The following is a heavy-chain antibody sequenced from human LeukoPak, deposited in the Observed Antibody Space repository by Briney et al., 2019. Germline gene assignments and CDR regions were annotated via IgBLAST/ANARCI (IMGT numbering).Heavy chain of an antibody. CDR2: ISYSGST. CDR1: GGSISNYY. CDR3: ARDIGYYDSSGYLH. J-gene: IGHJ4*02. D-gene: IGHD3-22*01. Sequence: KPSETLSLTCTVSGGSISNYYWNWIRQPPGKGLEWIGYISYSGSTNYNPSLRSRVTISVDTSKNQFSLKLSSVTAADTAVYYCARDIGYYDSSGYLHWGQGTLVTVSS. V-gene: IGHV4-59*01.